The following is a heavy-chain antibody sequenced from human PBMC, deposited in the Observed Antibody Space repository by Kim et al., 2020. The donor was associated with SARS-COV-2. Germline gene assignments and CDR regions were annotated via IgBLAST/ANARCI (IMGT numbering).Heavy chain of an antibody. Sequence: GGSLRLSCAASGFTFSSYVMHWVRQAPGKGLEWVAVISYDGSNKYYADSVKGRFTISRDNSKNTLYLQMNSLRAEDTAVYYCAKRGGQYCSGGSGYGGWFDYWGQGTLVTVSS. CDR1: GFTFSSYV. V-gene: IGHV3-30*18. J-gene: IGHJ4*02. CDR3: AKRGGQYCSGGSGYGGWFDY. CDR2: ISYDGSNK. D-gene: IGHD2-15*01.